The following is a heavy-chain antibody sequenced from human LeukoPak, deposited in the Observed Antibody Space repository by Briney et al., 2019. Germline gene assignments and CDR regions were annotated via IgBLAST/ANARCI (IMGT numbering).Heavy chain of an antibody. V-gene: IGHV1-18*01. D-gene: IGHD5-12*01. CDR2: ISGYNGNT. J-gene: IGHJ3*02. Sequence: ASVKVSCKASSYTFTRYGISWVRQAPGQGLEWMGWISGYNGNTNYAQKFLGRVTITADKSTSTAYMELSSLRSEDTAVYYCARHSDYVNAFDIWGQGTMVTVSS. CDR3: ARHSDYVNAFDI. CDR1: SYTFTRYG.